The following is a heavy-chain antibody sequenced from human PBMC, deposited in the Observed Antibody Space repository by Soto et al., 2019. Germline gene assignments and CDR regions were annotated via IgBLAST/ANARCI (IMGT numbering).Heavy chain of an antibody. J-gene: IGHJ3*02. V-gene: IGHV1-18*01. Sequence: QVQLVQSGAEVKKPGASVKVSCKASGYTFTSYGISWVRQAPGQGLEWMGWISAYNGNTNYAQKLQGRVTMTTDTSTSTAYRELRSLRSDDTAVYYCAGPGVWFGELFTNAFDIWGQGTMVTVSS. CDR2: ISAYNGNT. CDR3: AGPGVWFGELFTNAFDI. CDR1: GYTFTSYG. D-gene: IGHD3-10*01.